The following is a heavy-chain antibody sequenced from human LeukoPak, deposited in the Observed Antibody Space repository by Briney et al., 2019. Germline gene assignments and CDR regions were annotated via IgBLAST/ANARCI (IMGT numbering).Heavy chain of an antibody. D-gene: IGHD3-9*01. CDR3: AGVSPLTPH. J-gene: IGHJ1*01. CDR2: LSNSGDTT. CDR1: GFSFSRYY. Sequence: RGSLSLTCPVYGFSFSRYYRTWVRQAPGKGLEWVSSLSNSGDTTYYADSVKGRFTISRDNSKNTLFLQINSLRAEDTAVFYHAGVSPLTPHWRGDPMLTVSS. V-gene: IGHV3-23*01.